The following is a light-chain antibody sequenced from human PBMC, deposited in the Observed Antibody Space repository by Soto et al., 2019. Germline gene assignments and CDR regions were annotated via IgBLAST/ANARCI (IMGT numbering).Light chain of an antibody. Sequence: SYELTQPPSVSVSPGQTARITCSGDALPKKYAYWYQVKSGQAPVLVISEDNKRPSGIPERFSGSSSGTVATLTITGAQVEDEADYYCYSTDTGGHYWVFGGGTQLTVL. CDR3: YSTDTGGHYWV. J-gene: IGLJ7*01. CDR2: EDN. V-gene: IGLV3-10*01. CDR1: ALPKKY.